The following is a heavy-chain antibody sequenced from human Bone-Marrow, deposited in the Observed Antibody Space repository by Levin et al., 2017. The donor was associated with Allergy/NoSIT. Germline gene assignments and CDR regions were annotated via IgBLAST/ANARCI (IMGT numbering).Heavy chain of an antibody. CDR1: GYTFTSYG. D-gene: IGHD1-14*01. CDR2: ISAYNGNT. J-gene: IGHJ6*02. Sequence: ASVKVSCKASGYTFTSYGISWVRQAPGQGLEWMGWISAYNGNTNYAQKLQGRVTMTTDTSTSTAYMELRSLRSDDTAVYYCARDRTGSSARDYYGMDVWGQGTTVTVSS. CDR3: ARDRTGSSARDYYGMDV. V-gene: IGHV1-18*01.